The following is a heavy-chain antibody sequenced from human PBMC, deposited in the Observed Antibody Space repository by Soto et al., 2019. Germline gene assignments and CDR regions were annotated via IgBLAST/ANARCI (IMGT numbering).Heavy chain of an antibody. CDR2: IYHSGST. V-gene: IGHV4-4*02. Sequence: SETLSLTCAVSGGSISSSKWWSWVRQPPGKGLEWIGEIYHSGSTNYNPFLKSRVTISVDRSKNQFSLQMTSVTAADTAVYYCAKNLPRTGRFDYWGQGTLVTVSS. J-gene: IGHJ4*02. CDR3: AKNLPRTGRFDY. CDR1: GGSISSSKW.